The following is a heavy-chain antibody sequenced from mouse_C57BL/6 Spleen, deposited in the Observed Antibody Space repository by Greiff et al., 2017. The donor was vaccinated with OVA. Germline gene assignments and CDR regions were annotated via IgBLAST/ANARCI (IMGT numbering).Heavy chain of an antibody. CDR1: GFNIKDYY. D-gene: IGHD2-4*01. J-gene: IGHJ3*01. CDR2: IDPEDGDT. Sequence: VHVKQSGAELVRPGASVKLSCIASGFNIKDYYMHWVKQRPEQGLEWIGRIDPEDGDTEYAPKFQGKATVTADTSSNTAYLQLSSLTSEDTAVYYCTTLYDYDRFAYWGQWTLVTVSA. CDR3: TTLYDYDRFAY. V-gene: IGHV14-1*01.